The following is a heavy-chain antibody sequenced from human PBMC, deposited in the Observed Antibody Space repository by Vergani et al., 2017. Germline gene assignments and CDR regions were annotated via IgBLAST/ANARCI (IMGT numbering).Heavy chain of an antibody. V-gene: IGHV4-31*03. CDR2: IYYSGST. Sequence: QVQLQESGPGLVKPSQTLSLTCTVSGGSISSGGYYWSWIRQHPGKGLEWIGYIYYSGSTYYNLSLKSRVTISVDTSKNQFSLKLSSVTAADTAVYYCARGTAGYYGSGRDFDYWGQGTLVTVSS. CDR1: GGSISSGGYY. D-gene: IGHD3-10*01. CDR3: ARGTAGYYGSGRDFDY. J-gene: IGHJ4*02.